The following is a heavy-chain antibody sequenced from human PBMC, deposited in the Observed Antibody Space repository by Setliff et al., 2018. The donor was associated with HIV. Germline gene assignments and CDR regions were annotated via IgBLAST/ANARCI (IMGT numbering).Heavy chain of an antibody. CDR2: MNPNSGNT. D-gene: IGHD3-3*01. V-gene: IGHV1-8*02. J-gene: IGHJ4*02. CDR1: GYTFTSYG. Sequence: ASVKVSCKASGYTFTSYGISWVRQATGQGLEWMGWMNPNSGNTGYAQKFQGRVTMTRNTSISTAYMELSSLRSEDTAVYYCATRPRDDFWSGFDYWGRGTLVTVSS. CDR3: ATRPRDDFWSGFDY.